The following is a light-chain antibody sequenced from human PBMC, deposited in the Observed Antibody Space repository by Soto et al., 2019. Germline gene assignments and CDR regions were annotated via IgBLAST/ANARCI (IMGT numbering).Light chain of an antibody. CDR1: SGHSSYI. V-gene: IGLV4-60*02. Sequence: QPVLTQSSSASASLGSSVKLTCTLSSGHSSYIIAWHQQQPGKAPRYLMKLEGSGSYNRGSGVPDRFSGSSSGADRYLTISNLQFEDEADYYCETWDSTSHVVFGGGTKVTVL. CDR3: ETWDSTSHVV. J-gene: IGLJ2*01. CDR2: LEGSGSY.